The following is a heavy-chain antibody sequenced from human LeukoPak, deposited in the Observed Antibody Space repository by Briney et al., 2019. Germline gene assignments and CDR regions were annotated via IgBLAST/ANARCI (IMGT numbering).Heavy chain of an antibody. J-gene: IGHJ3*02. V-gene: IGHV4-61*02. Sequence: SETLSLTCTVSGGSISSGSYYWSWIRQPAGKGLEWIGRIYTRGSTNYNPSLKSRVTISVDTSKNQFSLKLSSVTAADTAVYYCARYTLSSSTFDIWGQGTMVTVSS. CDR1: GGSISSGSYY. D-gene: IGHD6-6*01. CDR3: ARYTLSSSTFDI. CDR2: IYTRGST.